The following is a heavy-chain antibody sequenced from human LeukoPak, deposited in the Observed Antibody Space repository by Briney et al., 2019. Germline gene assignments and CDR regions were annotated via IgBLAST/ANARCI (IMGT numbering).Heavy chain of an antibody. CDR1: GFSFSDYG. Sequence: GGSLRLSCAASGFSFSDYGMYWVRQAPGKGLEWVSAISGSGGDTFYTDSVKGRFTVSRDNSKNTLYLQMKGLRAEDTAVYYCVKDSVVVAGLVNYFDYWGQGTLVTVSS. D-gene: IGHD6-19*01. J-gene: IGHJ4*02. CDR3: VKDSVVVAGLVNYFDY. CDR2: ISGSGGDT. V-gene: IGHV3-23*01.